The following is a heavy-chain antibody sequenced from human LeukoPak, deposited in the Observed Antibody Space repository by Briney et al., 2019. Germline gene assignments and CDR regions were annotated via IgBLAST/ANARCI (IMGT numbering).Heavy chain of an antibody. CDR1: GFTFSSYA. Sequence: GGSLRLSCAASGFTFSSYAMHWVRQAPGNGLEWVAVISYDGSNKYYADSVKGRFTISRDNSKNTLYLQMNSLRAEDTAVYYCASLQTHYYDSSGSSLDYWGQGTLVTVSS. V-gene: IGHV3-30-3*01. D-gene: IGHD3-22*01. CDR3: ASLQTHYYDSSGSSLDY. CDR2: ISYDGSNK. J-gene: IGHJ4*02.